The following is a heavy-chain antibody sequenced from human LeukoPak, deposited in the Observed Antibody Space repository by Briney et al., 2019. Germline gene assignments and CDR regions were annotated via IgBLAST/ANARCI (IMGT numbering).Heavy chain of an antibody. Sequence: PGGCLRLSCAASGLTFGDHFLDWVRQAPGKGLEWVGRSRNKANSYTTEYAASVKGRFTISRDDSKNSVYLQMNSLKVEDTAVYYCATFFGYDFGYWGQGTLVTVSS. CDR2: SRNKANSYTT. D-gene: IGHD5-12*01. CDR3: ATFFGYDFGY. J-gene: IGHJ4*02. V-gene: IGHV3-72*01. CDR1: GLTFGDHF.